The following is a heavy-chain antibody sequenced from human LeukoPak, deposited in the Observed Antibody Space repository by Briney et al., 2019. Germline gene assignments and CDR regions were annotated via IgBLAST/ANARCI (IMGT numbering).Heavy chain of an antibody. Sequence: TVKVSCKASGGTFSSYAISWVRQAPGQGLEWMGRIIPIFGTANYAQKFQGRVTITTDESTSTAYMELSSLRSEDTAVYYCATALDLWFGELFYMDVWGKGTTVTVSS. CDR3: ATALDLWFGELFYMDV. D-gene: IGHD3-10*01. CDR1: GGTFSSYA. V-gene: IGHV1-69*05. CDR2: IIPIFGTA. J-gene: IGHJ6*03.